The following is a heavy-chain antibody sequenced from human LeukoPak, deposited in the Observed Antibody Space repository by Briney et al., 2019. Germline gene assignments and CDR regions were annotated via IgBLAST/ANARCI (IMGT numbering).Heavy chain of an antibody. CDR1: GFTFSSYA. V-gene: IGHV3-64*01. J-gene: IGHJ4*02. D-gene: IGHD5-24*01. CDR2: ISSNGGST. CDR3: ARSGRDGYNKYFDY. Sequence: SGGSLRLSCAASGFTFSSYAMHWVRQAPGKGLEYGSAISSNGGSTYYANSVKGRFTISRDNSKNTLYLQMGSLRAEDMAVYYCARSGRDGYNKYFDYWGQGTLVTVSS.